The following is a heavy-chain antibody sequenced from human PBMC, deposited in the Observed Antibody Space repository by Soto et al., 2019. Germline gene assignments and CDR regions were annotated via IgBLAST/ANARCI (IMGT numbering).Heavy chain of an antibody. V-gene: IGHV3-30-3*01. CDR2: ISYDGSNK. J-gene: IGHJ4*02. CDR3: ARVLGYCSSTSCALDY. D-gene: IGHD2-2*01. Sequence: GGSLRLSCAASGFTFSSYAMHWVRQAPGKGLEWVAVISYDGSNKYYADSVKGRFTISRDNSKNTLYLQMNSLRAEDTAVYYCARVLGYCSSTSCALDYWGQGTLVTVS. CDR1: GFTFSSYA.